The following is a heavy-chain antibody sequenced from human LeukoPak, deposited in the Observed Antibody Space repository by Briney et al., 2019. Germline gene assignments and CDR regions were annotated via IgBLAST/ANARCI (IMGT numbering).Heavy chain of an antibody. D-gene: IGHD1-26*01. CDR3: ATAQRGGTYSPFDY. CDR1: GYTFSGHY. Sequence: AASVKVSCKASGYTFSGHYMHWLRQAPGQGLEWMGWINPNNGGTNFAQKFQGRVTMTRDTSISTAYMELSSLRSDDTAVYYCATAQRGGTYSPFDYWGQGTLVTVSS. CDR2: INPNNGGT. V-gene: IGHV1-2*02. J-gene: IGHJ4*02.